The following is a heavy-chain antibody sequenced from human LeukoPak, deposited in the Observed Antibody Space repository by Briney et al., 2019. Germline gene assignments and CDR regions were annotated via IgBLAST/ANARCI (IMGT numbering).Heavy chain of an antibody. Sequence: GASVKVSCKASGYTFTGYYMHWVRQAPGQGLEWMGWINPNSGGTNYAQKFQGRVTMTRDTSISTAYMELSRLRSDDTAVYYCARDLAGAYGSSGYWGQGTLVTASS. CDR1: GYTFTGYY. J-gene: IGHJ4*02. CDR3: ARDLAGAYGSSGY. V-gene: IGHV1-2*02. D-gene: IGHD6-6*01. CDR2: INPNSGGT.